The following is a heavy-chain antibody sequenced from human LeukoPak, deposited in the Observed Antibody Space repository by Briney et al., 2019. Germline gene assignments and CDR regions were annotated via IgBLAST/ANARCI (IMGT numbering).Heavy chain of an antibody. CDR3: AKDVGGYSGYDLNY. CDR1: GFTFSSYA. D-gene: IGHD5-12*01. V-gene: IGHV3-30*04. CDR2: ISYDGSNK. Sequence: QPGRSLRLSCAASGFTFSSYAMHWVRQAPGKGLEWVAVISYDGSNKYYADSVKGRFTISRDNSKNTLYLQMNSLRAEDTAVYYCAKDVGGYSGYDLNYWGQGTLVTVSS. J-gene: IGHJ4*02.